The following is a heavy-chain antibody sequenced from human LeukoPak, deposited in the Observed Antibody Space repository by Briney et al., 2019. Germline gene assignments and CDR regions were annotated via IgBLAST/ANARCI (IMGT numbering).Heavy chain of an antibody. D-gene: IGHD3-10*01. V-gene: IGHV1-24*01. J-gene: IGHJ6*02. CDR3: ATAQYYYGSGSYYFGMDV. CDR2: FDPEDGET. CDR1: GYTLTELS. Sequence: GASVKVSCEVSGYTLTELSMHWVRQAPGKGLEWMGGFDPEDGETIYAQKFQGRVTMTEDTSTDTAYMELSSLRSEDTAVYYCATAQYYYGSGSYYFGMDVWGQGTTVTVSS.